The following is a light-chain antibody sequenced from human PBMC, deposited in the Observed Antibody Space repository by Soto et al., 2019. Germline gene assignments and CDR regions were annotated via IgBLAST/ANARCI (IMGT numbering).Light chain of an antibody. CDR1: QGISNS. Sequence: DIQMTQSPSSLSASVGDRVTITCRASQGISNSLAWYQQKPGQVPKFLIYAASTLQSGVPSRFSGSGSGTYFTLTISSLQPEDVATYYYQKYDSAPLTFGGGTRVDIK. V-gene: IGKV1-27*01. J-gene: IGKJ4*01. CDR3: QKYDSAPLT. CDR2: AAS.